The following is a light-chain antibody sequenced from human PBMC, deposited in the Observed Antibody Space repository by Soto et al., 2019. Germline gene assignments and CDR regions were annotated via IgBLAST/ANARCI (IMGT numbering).Light chain of an antibody. J-gene: IGLJ1*01. Sequence: QSVLTQPRSVSRSPGQSVTISCTGTSSDVGGYNYVSWYQQHPGEAPKLMIYDVSKRPSGVPDRFSGSKSGNTASLTISGLQAEDEADYYCCSYAGNSYVFGTGTKVTVL. CDR2: DVS. CDR1: SSDVGGYNY. CDR3: CSYAGNSYV. V-gene: IGLV2-11*01.